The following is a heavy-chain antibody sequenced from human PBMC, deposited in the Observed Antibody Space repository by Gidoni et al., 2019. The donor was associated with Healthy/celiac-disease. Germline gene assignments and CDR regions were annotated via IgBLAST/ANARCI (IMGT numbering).Heavy chain of an antibody. Sequence: EVQLLESGGGLVHPGGSLRLSCASVGFTFSSYAMSWVRQAPGKGLEWVSAISGSGGSTYYEDSVKGRFTISRDNSKNTLYLQMNSLRAEETAVYYCAKGIYQGSLSWFDPWGQGTLVTVSS. J-gene: IGHJ5*02. V-gene: IGHV3-23*01. CDR2: ISGSGGST. CDR1: GFTFSSYA. CDR3: AKGIYQGSLSWFDP. D-gene: IGHD5-12*01.